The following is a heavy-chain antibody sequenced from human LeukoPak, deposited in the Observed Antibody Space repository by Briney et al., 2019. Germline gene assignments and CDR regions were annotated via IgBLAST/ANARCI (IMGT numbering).Heavy chain of an antibody. CDR1: GGSISSGGYS. D-gene: IGHD3-22*01. J-gene: IGHJ3*02. CDR2: IYHPGGT. CDR3: ARAPGGYYDSSGSNPGDAFGI. Sequence: PSETLSLTCAVSGGSISSGGYSWNWIRQPPGKGLEWIGYIYHPGGTSYNSSLKSRVTISLDRSKNQFSLRLNSVTAADTAVYYCARAPGGYYDSSGSNPGDAFGIWGQGTMVTVSS. V-gene: IGHV4-30-2*01.